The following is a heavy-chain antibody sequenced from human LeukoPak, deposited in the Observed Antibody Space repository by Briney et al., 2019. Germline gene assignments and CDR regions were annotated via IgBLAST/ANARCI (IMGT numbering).Heavy chain of an antibody. D-gene: IGHD6-19*01. J-gene: IGHJ4*02. CDR1: GFTFSSYA. Sequence: GGSLRLSCAASGFTFSSYAMHWVRQAPGKGLEWVAVISYDGSNKYYADSVKGRFTISRDNSKNTLYLQMNSLRAEDTAVYYCAKALCIAVAGTCYYFDYWGQGTLVTVSS. CDR2: ISYDGSNK. V-gene: IGHV3-30-3*01. CDR3: AKALCIAVAGTCYYFDY.